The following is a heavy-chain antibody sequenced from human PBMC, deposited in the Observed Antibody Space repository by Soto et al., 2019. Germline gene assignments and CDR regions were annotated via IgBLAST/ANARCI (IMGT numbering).Heavy chain of an antibody. CDR1: GGSIGGSNYF. J-gene: IGHJ6*02. CDR3: TRRRFGVRGVTTMDV. CDR2: IYSSGST. Sequence: PSETLSLTCTVSGGSIGGSNYFWGWIRQSPGTGLEWLVTIYSSGSTYYNPSLKSRINLSLDTSKNQFSLTLGSVTAADTAVYYCTRRRFGVRGVTTMDVWGPGKTVTVSS. V-gene: IGHV4-39*01. D-gene: IGHD3-10*01.